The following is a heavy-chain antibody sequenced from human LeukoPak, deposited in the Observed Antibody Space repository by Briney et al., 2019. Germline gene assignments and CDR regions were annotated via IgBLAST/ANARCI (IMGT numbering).Heavy chain of an antibody. D-gene: IGHD2-21*01. CDR1: GFTFSNAW. CDR2: IKSKTDGGTT. J-gene: IGHJ4*02. CDR3: TTDPTLAYCGGDCLGY. Sequence: GGSLRLSCAASGFTFSNAWMSWVRQAPGKGREWVGRIKSKTDGGTTDYAAPVKGRFTISRDDSKNTLYLQMNSLKTEATAVYFCTTDPTLAYCGGDCLGYWGQGTLVTVSS. V-gene: IGHV3-15*01.